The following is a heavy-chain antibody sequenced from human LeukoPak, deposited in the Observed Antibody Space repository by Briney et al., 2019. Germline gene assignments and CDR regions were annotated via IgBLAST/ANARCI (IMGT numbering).Heavy chain of an antibody. J-gene: IGHJ6*02. CDR2: IYYSGST. CDR1: GGSISSHY. V-gene: IGHV4-59*11. D-gene: IGHD2-15*01. CDR3: ARDSCSGGSCYSPSAYYYGMDV. Sequence: TSETLSLTCTVSGGSISSHYWSWIRQPPGKGLEWIGYIYYSGSTNYNPSLKSRVTISVDTSKNQFSLKLSSVTAADTAVYYCARDSCSGGSCYSPSAYYYGMDVWGQGTTVTVSS.